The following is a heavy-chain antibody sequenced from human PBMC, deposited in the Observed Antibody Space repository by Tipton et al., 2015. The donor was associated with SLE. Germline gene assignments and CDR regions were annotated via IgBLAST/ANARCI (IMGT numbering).Heavy chain of an antibody. Sequence: GLVKPSETLSLTCTVSCGSMNNYYWCWIRQPPGKGLEWLGYVHTTGTTTHNPSLQSRVTMSVDTSMNHFSLQLSSVTAADTAVYYCARGVVVAALETWGQGTLVTVSS. CDR1: CGSMNNYY. D-gene: IGHD2-15*01. V-gene: IGHV4-4*08. CDR2: VHTTGTT. J-gene: IGHJ4*02. CDR3: ARGVVVAALET.